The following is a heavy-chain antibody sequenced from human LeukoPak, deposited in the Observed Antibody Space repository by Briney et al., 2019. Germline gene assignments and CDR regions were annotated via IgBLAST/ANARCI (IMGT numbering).Heavy chain of an antibody. CDR3: ARSSITMMYGDWAPDAFDI. CDR1: GFTFSSYS. V-gene: IGHV3-21*01. D-gene: IGHD3-22*01. CDR2: ISSSSSYI. J-gene: IGHJ3*02. Sequence: PGGSLRLSCAASGFTFSSYSMNWVRQAPGKGLEWVSSISSSSSYIYYADSVKGRFTISRDNAKNSLYLQMNSLRAEDTAVYYCARSSITMMYGDWAPDAFDIWGQGTMVTVSS.